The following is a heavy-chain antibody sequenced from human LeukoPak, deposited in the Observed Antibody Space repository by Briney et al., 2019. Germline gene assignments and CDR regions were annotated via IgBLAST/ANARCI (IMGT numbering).Heavy chain of an antibody. CDR1: GYTFTSYG. D-gene: IGHD3-10*01. CDR2: ISAYNGNT. Sequence: ASVKVSCKASGYTFTSYGISWVRQAPGQGLEWMGWISAYNGNTNYAQKFQGRVTMTTDTSTSTAYMELRSLRSDDTAVYYCAISYDSGSYQYYFDYWGQGTLVTVSS. CDR3: AISYDSGSYQYYFDY. J-gene: IGHJ4*02. V-gene: IGHV1-18*01.